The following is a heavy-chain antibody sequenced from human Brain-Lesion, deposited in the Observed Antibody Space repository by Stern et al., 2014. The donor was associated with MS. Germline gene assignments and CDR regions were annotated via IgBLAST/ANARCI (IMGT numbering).Heavy chain of an antibody. Sequence: QVQLVESGPGLVKPSQTLSLSCTVSGGSISSGGYYWSWIRQPAGKGLEWIGRIFNSGSTSYNPSLKGRVTISKDTSKNQFSLRLNSMTAADTAVYYCARGRVVPGFQYYATDVWGQGTTVIVSS. V-gene: IGHV4-61*02. CDR2: IFNSGST. D-gene: IGHD2-2*01. CDR1: GGSISSGGYY. J-gene: IGHJ6*02. CDR3: ARGRVVPGFQYYATDV.